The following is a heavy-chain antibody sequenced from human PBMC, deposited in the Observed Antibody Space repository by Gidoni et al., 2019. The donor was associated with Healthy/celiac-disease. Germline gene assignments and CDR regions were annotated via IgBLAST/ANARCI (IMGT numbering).Heavy chain of an antibody. CDR1: GFTVSSNY. V-gene: IGHV3-53*01. Sequence: EVQLVESGGGLIQPGGSLRLSCAASGFTVSSNYMSWVRQAPGKGLEWGSVIYSGGSTYYADSGKGRFTISRDNSKNTLYLQMNSLRAEDTAVYYCARGEGYDFWSGYYFGYWGQGTLVTVSS. CDR2: IYSGGST. J-gene: IGHJ4*02. CDR3: ARGEGYDFWSGYYFGY. D-gene: IGHD3-3*01.